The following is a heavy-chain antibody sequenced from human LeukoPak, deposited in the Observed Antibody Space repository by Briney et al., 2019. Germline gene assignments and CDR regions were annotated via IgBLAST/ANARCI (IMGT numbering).Heavy chain of an antibody. CDR2: ISYDGSNK. D-gene: IGHD6-6*01. CDR3: AKDGLYGSSGAFDI. V-gene: IGHV3-30*18. J-gene: IGHJ3*02. CDR1: GFTFSSYG. Sequence: GGSLRLSCAASGFTFSSYGMHWVRQAPGKGLEWVAVISYDGSNKYYADSVKGRFTISRDNSKNTLYLQMNSLRAEDTAVYYCAKDGLYGSSGAFDIWGQGTMVTVSS.